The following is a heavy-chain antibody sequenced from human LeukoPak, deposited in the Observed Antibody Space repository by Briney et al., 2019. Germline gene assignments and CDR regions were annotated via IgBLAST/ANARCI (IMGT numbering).Heavy chain of an antibody. CDR2: ISYDGTNK. J-gene: IGHJ4*02. V-gene: IGHV3-30-3*01. CDR1: GFTFSNYA. Sequence: GGSLRLFCAASGFTFSNYAMNWVRQAPGKGLEWVAIISYDGTNKDYADSVKGGFTISRDNSKNTLYLQMNSLRTENTAVYYCARGSWRLVRGAASFEFWGQGALVTVSS. CDR3: ARGSWRLVRGAASFEF. D-gene: IGHD3-10*01.